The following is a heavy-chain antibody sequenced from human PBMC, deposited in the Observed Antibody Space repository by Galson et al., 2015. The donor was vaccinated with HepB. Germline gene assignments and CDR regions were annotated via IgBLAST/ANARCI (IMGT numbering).Heavy chain of an antibody. D-gene: IGHD3-3*01. CDR3: ARIATYYDFWSGYYPFDY. J-gene: IGHJ4*02. Sequence: LSLTCTVSGGSISSFYWTWTRQPPGKGLEWIGYIYNSVTTDYNPSLKSRVTMSIDTSKNQFSLKLSSVTAADTAVYYCARIATYYDFWSGYYPFDYWGPGTLVTVSS. V-gene: IGHV4-59*08. CDR1: GGSISSFY. CDR2: IYNSVTT.